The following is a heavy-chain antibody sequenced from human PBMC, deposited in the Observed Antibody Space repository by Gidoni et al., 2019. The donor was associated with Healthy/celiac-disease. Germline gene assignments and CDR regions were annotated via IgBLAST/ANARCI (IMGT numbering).Heavy chain of an antibody. CDR1: GFTFSSYA. V-gene: IGHV3-23*01. CDR2: ISGSGGST. D-gene: IGHD1-26*01. CDR3: AKDRPVLGATKGGDYFDY. Sequence: EVQLLESGGGLVQPGVSLRLSCAASGFTFSSYAMSWVRQDPGKGLEWVSAISGSGGSTYYADSVKGRFTISRDNSKNTLYLQMNSLRAEDTAVYYCAKDRPVLGATKGGDYFDYWGQGTLVTVSS. J-gene: IGHJ4*02.